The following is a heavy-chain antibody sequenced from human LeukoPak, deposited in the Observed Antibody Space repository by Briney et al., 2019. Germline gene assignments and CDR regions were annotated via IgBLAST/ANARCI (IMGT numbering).Heavy chain of an antibody. Sequence: PGGSLRLSCAASGFTFSSYAMSWVRQAPGKGLEWVSGISGSGDNTYYADSVKGRFTISRDNSKNTLYLQMNSLRAEDTAVYYCAKNPGGYDYRFDYWGQGTLVTVSS. CDR1: GFTFSSYA. CDR2: ISGSGDNT. CDR3: AKNPGGYDYRFDY. V-gene: IGHV3-23*01. J-gene: IGHJ4*02. D-gene: IGHD5-12*01.